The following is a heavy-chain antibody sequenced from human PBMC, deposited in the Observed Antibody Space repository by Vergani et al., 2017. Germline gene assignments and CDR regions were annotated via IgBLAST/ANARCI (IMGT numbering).Heavy chain of an antibody. CDR1: GFTFSSYA. V-gene: IGHV3-30*04. Sequence: QVQLVESGGGVVQPGRSLRLSCAASGFTFSSYAMHWVRQAPGKGLEWVAVISYDGSNKYYADSVKGRFTISRDNSKNTLYLQMNSLRAEDTAVYYCARAEINAAAGSGGEFDYWGQGTLVTVSS. CDR2: ISYDGSNK. D-gene: IGHD6-13*01. J-gene: IGHJ4*02. CDR3: ARAEINAAAGSGGEFDY.